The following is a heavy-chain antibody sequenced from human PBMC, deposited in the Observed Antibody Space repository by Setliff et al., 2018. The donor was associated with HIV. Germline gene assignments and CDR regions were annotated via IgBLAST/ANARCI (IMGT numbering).Heavy chain of an antibody. D-gene: IGHD6-13*01. J-gene: IGHJ1*01. CDR3: ARVPTSSWYVTTQRTKEYFHH. V-gene: IGHV4-59*12. CDR1: GDSINYKY. CDR2: VYHSGST. Sequence: SETLSLTCTVSGDSINYKYWSWIRQPPEKGLEWIASVYHSGSTNYNASLKSRVIISEDTSRNQFSLRLSSVTAADTAIYYCARVPTSSWYVTTQRTKEYFHHWGQGTLVTVSS.